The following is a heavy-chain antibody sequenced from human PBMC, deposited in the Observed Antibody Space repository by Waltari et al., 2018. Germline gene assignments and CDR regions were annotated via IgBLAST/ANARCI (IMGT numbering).Heavy chain of an antibody. Sequence: EVQLVESGGGLVQPGGSLRLSCSAFVFTFGRDWIRWVRQAPGKGLEWVANIKTDGSEKYYVDSVKGRVTISRDNAKNSLYLQMNSLRAEDTAVYYCARETGYSSYYFENWGQGTLVTVSS. D-gene: IGHD6-19*01. CDR3: ARETGYSSYYFEN. CDR2: IKTDGSEK. CDR1: VFTFGRDW. J-gene: IGHJ4*02. V-gene: IGHV3-7*01.